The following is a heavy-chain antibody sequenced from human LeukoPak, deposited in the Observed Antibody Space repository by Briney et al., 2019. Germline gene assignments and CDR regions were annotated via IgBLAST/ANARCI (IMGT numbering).Heavy chain of an antibody. D-gene: IGHD6-6*01. CDR3: ARNRRSGSSSAYLDY. J-gene: IGHJ4*02. Sequence: GRSLRLSCAASGFTFSSYGMHWVRQAPGKGLEWVAVIWYDGSNKYYADSVKGRFTISRDNSKNTLYLQMNSLRAEDTAVYYCARNRRSGSSSAYLDYWGQGTLVTVSS. CDR1: GFTFSSYG. V-gene: IGHV3-33*01. CDR2: IWYDGSNK.